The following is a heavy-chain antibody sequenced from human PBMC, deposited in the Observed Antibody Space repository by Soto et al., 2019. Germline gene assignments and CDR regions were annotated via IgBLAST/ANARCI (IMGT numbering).Heavy chain of an antibody. CDR3: ARVGGTGGYTYGLDY. Sequence: SVKVSCKASGGTFSSYAISWVRQAPGQGLEWMGGIVPVFGTGIYAQKFQGRVTITADKSTNTAYMELSSLRSEDTAVYFCARVGGTGGYTYGLDYWGQGTLVTVSS. J-gene: IGHJ4*02. V-gene: IGHV1-69*06. CDR1: GGTFSSYA. CDR2: IVPVFGTG. D-gene: IGHD5-18*01.